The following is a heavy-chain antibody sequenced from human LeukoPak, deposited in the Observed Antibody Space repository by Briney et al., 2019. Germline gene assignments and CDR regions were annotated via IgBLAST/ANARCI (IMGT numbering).Heavy chain of an antibody. CDR1: GFTFSSYA. V-gene: IGHV3-30-3*01. CDR2: ISYDGSNK. Sequence: QPGRSLRLSCAASGFTFSSYAMHWVRQAPGKGLEWVAVISYDGSNKYYADSVKGRFTISRDNSKNTLYLQMNSLRAEDTAVYYCARVRSHTAMVAPVDYWGQGTLVTVSS. CDR3: ARVRSHTAMVAPVDY. D-gene: IGHD5-18*01. J-gene: IGHJ4*02.